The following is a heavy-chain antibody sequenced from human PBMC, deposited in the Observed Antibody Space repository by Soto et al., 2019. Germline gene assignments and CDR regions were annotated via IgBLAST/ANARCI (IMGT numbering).Heavy chain of an antibody. D-gene: IGHD6-13*01. J-gene: IGHJ6*04. CDR2: IYPGDSDT. V-gene: IGHV5-51*01. CDR3: GSPRDSSSCYYGRDV. CDR1: GYSFTSYW. Sequence: GESLKISCKGSGYSFTSYWIGWVRQMPGKGLEWMGIIYPGDSDTRYSPSFQGQVTISADKSISTAYLQWSSLKASDTAMYYCGSPRDSSSCYYGRDVWGKGTRVTVS.